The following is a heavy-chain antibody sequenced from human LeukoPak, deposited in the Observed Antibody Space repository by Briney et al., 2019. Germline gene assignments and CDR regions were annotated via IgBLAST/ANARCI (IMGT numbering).Heavy chain of an antibody. CDR1: GDSISGDY. Sequence: SETLSLTCTVSGDSISGDYWSWIRQPPGKGLDFIGYISVTRRINYNPSLKSRVTISADTSKNQFSLKVNSVTAADTALYYCAKLAKLGKAHYFDYWGQGTPVTVSS. D-gene: IGHD1-1*01. J-gene: IGHJ4*02. CDR2: ISVTRRI. CDR3: AKLAKLGKAHYFDY. V-gene: IGHV4-59*12.